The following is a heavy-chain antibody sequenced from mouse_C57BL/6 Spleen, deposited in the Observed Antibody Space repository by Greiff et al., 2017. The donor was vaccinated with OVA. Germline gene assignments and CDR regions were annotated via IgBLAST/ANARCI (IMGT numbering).Heavy chain of an antibody. CDR3: AKGDWDGGLFAY. Sequence: VKLMESGPGLVQPSQSLSITCTVSGFSLTSYGVHWVRQSPGKGLEWLGVIWRGGSTDYNAAFMSRLSITKDNSKSQVFFKMNSLQADDTAIYYCAKGDWDGGLFAYWGQGTLVTVSA. D-gene: IGHD4-1*01. CDR2: IWRGGST. J-gene: IGHJ3*01. V-gene: IGHV2-5*01. CDR1: GFSLTSYG.